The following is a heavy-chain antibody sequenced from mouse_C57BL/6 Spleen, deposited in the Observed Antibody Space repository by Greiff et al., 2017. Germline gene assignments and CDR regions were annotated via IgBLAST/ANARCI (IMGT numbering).Heavy chain of an antibody. V-gene: IGHV3-6*01. Sequence: VQLKESGPGLVKPSQSLSLTCSVTGYSITSGYYWNWIRQFPGNKLEWMGYISYDGSNNYNPSPKNRISITRDTSKNQFFLKLNSVTTEDTATYYCASSYYGSSWFADWGQGTLVTVSA. J-gene: IGHJ3*01. D-gene: IGHD1-1*01. CDR2: ISYDGSN. CDR1: GYSITSGYY. CDR3: ASSYYGSSWFAD.